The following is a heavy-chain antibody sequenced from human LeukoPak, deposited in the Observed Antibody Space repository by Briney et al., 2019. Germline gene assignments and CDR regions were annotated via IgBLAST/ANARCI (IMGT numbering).Heavy chain of an antibody. CDR3: AKVLTAAGLDL. D-gene: IGHD6-25*01. CDR1: VGSMSHSIT. Sequence: SETLSLTCSVSVGSMSHSITWGWVRQPPGKGLEWLANIHDDGRTAPNPSLRSRLTISQDRSKNQFSLKVSSVTAADTAFYYCAKVLTAAGLDLWGQGILVTVSS. CDR2: IHDDGRT. V-gene: IGHV4/OR15-8*01. J-gene: IGHJ5*02.